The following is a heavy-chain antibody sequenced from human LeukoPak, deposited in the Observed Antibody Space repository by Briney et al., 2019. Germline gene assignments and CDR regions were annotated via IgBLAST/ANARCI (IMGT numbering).Heavy chain of an antibody. CDR3: AQWEVVHYALDS. D-gene: IGHD2-15*01. V-gene: IGHV1-2*02. J-gene: IGHJ3*02. Sequence: EASVKVSCKASGYTFTDYYLHWVRQAPGQGLEWMGWINPNSGDTNYAQKFQGRVTMTRDTSISTAYMEVSRLTSDDTAVYYCAQWEVVHYALDSWGQGTMVTVSS. CDR2: INPNSGDT. CDR1: GYTFTDYY.